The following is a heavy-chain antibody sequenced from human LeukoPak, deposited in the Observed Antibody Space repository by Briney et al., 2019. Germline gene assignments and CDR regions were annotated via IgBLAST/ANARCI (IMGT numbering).Heavy chain of an antibody. D-gene: IGHD3-3*01. CDR2: IYHSGST. CDR1: GASISSNNW. Sequence: PSETLSLTCAVSGASISSNNWWWSWVRQPPGKGLEWIGEIYHSGSTNYNPSLKSRVTMSVDKSKNQFSLKLSSVTAADTAVYYCARDLVTIFGVVSDYWGQGTLVTVSS. J-gene: IGHJ4*02. CDR3: ARDLVTIFGVVSDY. V-gene: IGHV4-4*02.